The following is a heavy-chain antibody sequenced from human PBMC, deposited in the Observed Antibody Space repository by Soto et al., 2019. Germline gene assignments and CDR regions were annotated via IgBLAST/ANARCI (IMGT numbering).Heavy chain of an antibody. CDR1: GYTFTSYG. V-gene: IGHV1-18*01. D-gene: IGHD3-10*01. CDR2: INVYNGNT. CDR3: ARDTSRGEYDY. Sequence: HVQLVQSGAEVKKPGASVQVSCKASGYTFTSYGISWVRQAPGQGLEWMGWINVYNGNTNYAQKLQGRVTMTTDTSTSTDYLDLRSLRADDTDVYFCARDTSRGEYDYWGQGTLVTVSS. J-gene: IGHJ4*02.